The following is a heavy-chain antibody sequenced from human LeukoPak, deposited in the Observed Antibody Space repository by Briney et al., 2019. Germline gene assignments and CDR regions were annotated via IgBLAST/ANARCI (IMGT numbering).Heavy chain of an antibody. CDR1: GFTFSSYW. CDR2: IKQDGSEK. D-gene: IGHD3-22*01. J-gene: IGHJ4*02. CDR3: ARATHYYESSGYDY. Sequence: HPGGSLRLSCAASGFTFSSYWMSWVRQAPGKGLEWVANIKQDGSEKYYVDSVKGRFTISRDNAKNSLYLQMNSLRAEDTALYYCARATHYYESSGYDYWGQGTLVTVSS. V-gene: IGHV3-7*03.